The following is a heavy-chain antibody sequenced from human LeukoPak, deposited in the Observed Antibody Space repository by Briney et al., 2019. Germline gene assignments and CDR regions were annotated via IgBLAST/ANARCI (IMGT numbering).Heavy chain of an antibody. CDR1: GYTFISYG. Sequence: ASVKVSCKTSGYTFISYGITWVRQAPGQGLEWMGWSSPYNGNTNYAQKFQGRVTMTTDTSTSTVYMELRSLRSGDTAVYYCARGGNSGWRTPNDDYWGQGTLVIVSS. CDR2: SSPYNGNT. J-gene: IGHJ4*02. V-gene: IGHV1-18*01. D-gene: IGHD6-19*01. CDR3: ARGGNSGWRTPNDDY.